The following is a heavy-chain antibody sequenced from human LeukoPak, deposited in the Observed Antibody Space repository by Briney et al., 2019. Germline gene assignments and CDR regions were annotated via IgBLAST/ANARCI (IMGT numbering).Heavy chain of an antibody. J-gene: IGHJ3*02. CDR3: AAQSSGYSWYAFDI. CDR2: IIPILGIA. D-gene: IGHD3-22*01. Sequence: GASVKVSCKASGGTFSSYAISWVRQAPGQGLEWMGRIIPILGIANYAQKFQSRVTITADKSTSTAYMELSSLRSEDTAVYYCAAQSSGYSWYAFDIWGQGTMVTVS. V-gene: IGHV1-69*04. CDR1: GGTFSSYA.